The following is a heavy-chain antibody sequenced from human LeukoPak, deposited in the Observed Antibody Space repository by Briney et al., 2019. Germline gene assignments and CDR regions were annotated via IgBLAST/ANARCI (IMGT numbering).Heavy chain of an antibody. D-gene: IGHD3-3*01. CDR2: INPNSGGT. CDR1: GCTFTGYY. V-gene: IGHV1-2*02. CDR3: ARSGYDFWSGYLPYYYMDV. J-gene: IGHJ6*03. Sequence: GASVKVSCKASGCTFTGYYMHWVRQAPGQGLEWMGWINPNSGGTNYAQKFQGRVTMTRDTSISTAYMELSRLRSDDTAVYYCARSGYDFWSGYLPYYYMDVWGKGTTVTVSS.